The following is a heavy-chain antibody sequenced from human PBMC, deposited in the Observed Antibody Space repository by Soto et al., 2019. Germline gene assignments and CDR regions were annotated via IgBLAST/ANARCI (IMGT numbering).Heavy chain of an antibody. V-gene: IGHV4-31*03. Sequence: PSETLSLTCTVSGGSISSGGYYWIWIRQHPGKGLEWIGYIYYSGSTYYNPSLKSRVTISVDTSKNQLSLKLSSVTAADTAVYYCARAYGSGYMDVWGQGTTVTVSS. J-gene: IGHJ6*02. D-gene: IGHD3-10*01. CDR2: IYYSGST. CDR1: GGSISSGGYY. CDR3: ARAYGSGYMDV.